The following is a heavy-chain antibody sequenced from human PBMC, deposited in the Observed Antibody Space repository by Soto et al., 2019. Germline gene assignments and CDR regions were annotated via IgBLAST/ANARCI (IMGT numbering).Heavy chain of an antibody. Sequence: SLRLSCAASGLTFSNYAMHGVRQAPGKGLEWVALTSYDGNNEYYTDSVKGRFTISRDNSKNTLFLQMNSPRPEDTAVYYCAKDKGVFNWATSYFDYWGQGALVTVSS. CDR3: AKDKGVFNWATSYFDY. V-gene: IGHV3-30*18. CDR2: TSYDGNNE. J-gene: IGHJ4*02. D-gene: IGHD1-1*01. CDR1: GLTFSNYA.